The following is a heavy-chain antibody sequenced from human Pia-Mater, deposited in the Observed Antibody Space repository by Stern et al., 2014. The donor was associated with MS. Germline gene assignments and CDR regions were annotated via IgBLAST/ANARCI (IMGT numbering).Heavy chain of an antibody. CDR2: INPGLGST. Sequence: VQLVDSGAEVKKPGASVKVSCKTSGYTITSNYLHWVRQAPGQGFEWMGMINPGLGSTTYAQNFQGRVSMTSDTSTSTVYMELSSLRSEDTAIYYCARQYCDSTTCSFYFDYWGQGTLVTVSA. J-gene: IGHJ4*02. CDR1: GYTITSNY. D-gene: IGHD2/OR15-2a*01. V-gene: IGHV1-46*01. CDR3: ARQYCDSTTCSFYFDY.